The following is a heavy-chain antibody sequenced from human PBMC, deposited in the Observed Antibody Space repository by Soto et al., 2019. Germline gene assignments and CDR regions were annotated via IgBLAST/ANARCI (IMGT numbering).Heavy chain of an antibody. J-gene: IGHJ4*02. CDR1: GFTFSSYG. CDR2: ISYDGSNK. V-gene: IGHV3-30*18. Sequence: QVQLVESGGGVVQPGRSLRLSCAASGFTFSSYGMHWVLQAPGKELEWVAVISYDGSNKYYADSVKGRFTISRDNSKNTLHLQMNSLRAEDTAVYFCAKDGGEQYGYFDYWGQETLVTVSS. D-gene: IGHD1-26*01. CDR3: AKDGGEQYGYFDY.